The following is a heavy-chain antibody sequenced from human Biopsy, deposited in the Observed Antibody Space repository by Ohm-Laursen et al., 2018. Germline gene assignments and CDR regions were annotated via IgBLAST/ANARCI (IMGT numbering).Heavy chain of an antibody. V-gene: IGHV4-39*01. Sequence: TLSLTCPVSGGFISSSSYYWGWIRQPPGKGLEWIGSISYTGSTHDNPSLTSRVTISVDTSKNQFSLKLYSLTAADTAVYYCARGSNWNDWSFDYWGQGTVVTVPS. CDR2: ISYTGST. CDR1: GGFISSSSYY. CDR3: ARGSNWNDWSFDY. D-gene: IGHD1-20*01. J-gene: IGHJ4*02.